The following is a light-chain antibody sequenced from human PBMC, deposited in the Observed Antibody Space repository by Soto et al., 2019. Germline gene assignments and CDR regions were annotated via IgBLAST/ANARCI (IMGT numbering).Light chain of an antibody. CDR1: SSYIGTYNF. CDR2: DVN. J-gene: IGLJ1*01. V-gene: IGLV2-11*01. Sequence: QSALTQPRSVSGSPGHSVAISCTGTSSYIGTYNFVSWYQQHPGKAPKLMIYDVNKRPSGVPDRFSGSKSGNTASLTISGLQAEDEADYYCCSNAGTRPYVLGTGTKVTVL. CDR3: CSNAGTRPYV.